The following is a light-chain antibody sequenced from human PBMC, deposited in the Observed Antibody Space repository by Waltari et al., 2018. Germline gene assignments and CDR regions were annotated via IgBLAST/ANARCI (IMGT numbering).Light chain of an antibody. J-gene: IGLJ1*01. V-gene: IGLV3-21*02. CDR2: DDI. CDR3: QIWDTLSHHFV. Sequence: SFVLTQPPSVLVAPGQTARITCGGNNIERRSINWYQQKPGQAPVLVVYDDIDRPSGIPERLSGSKSGNTATLSITRVEAGDEADYYCQIWDTLSHHFVFGAGTKVTVL. CDR1: NIERRS.